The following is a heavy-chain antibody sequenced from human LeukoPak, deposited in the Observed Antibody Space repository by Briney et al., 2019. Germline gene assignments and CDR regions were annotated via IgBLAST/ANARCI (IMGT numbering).Heavy chain of an antibody. Sequence: GASVKVSCKASGYTFTSYYMHWVRQAPGQGLEWMGIINPSGGSTSTAQKFQGRVTMTRDTSTSTVYMELSGLRSEDTAVYYCARDRGGYKSAFDIWGQGTMVTVSS. CDR3: ARDRGGYKSAFDI. V-gene: IGHV1-46*01. J-gene: IGHJ3*02. CDR1: GYTFTSYY. CDR2: INPSGGST. D-gene: IGHD5-24*01.